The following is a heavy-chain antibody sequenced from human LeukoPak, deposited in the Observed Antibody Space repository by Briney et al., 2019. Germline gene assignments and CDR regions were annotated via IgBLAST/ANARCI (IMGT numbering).Heavy chain of an antibody. CDR2: IYPGDSDT. J-gene: IGHJ6*02. V-gene: IGHV5-51*01. Sequence: GESLKISCKGSGYSFTSYWIGWVRQMPGKGLEWMGIIYPGDSDTRYSPSFQGQVTISADKSISTAYLQWSSLKASDTAMYYCARQRQLGYYYYGMHVWGQGTTVTVSS. D-gene: IGHD6-6*01. CDR1: GYSFTSYW. CDR3: ARQRQLGYYYYGMHV.